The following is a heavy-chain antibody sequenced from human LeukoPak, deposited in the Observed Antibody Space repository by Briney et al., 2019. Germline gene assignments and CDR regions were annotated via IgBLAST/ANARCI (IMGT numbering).Heavy chain of an antibody. D-gene: IGHD5-18*01. V-gene: IGHV3-48*03. J-gene: IGHJ4*02. CDR3: ARAGRGFTYGYSDY. CDR1: GFTFSSYE. Sequence: PGGSLRLSCAASGFTFSSYEMNWLRQAPGKGLEWVSYISSSGSTIYYADSVKGRFTISRDNAKSSLYLQMNSLRAEDTAVYYWARAGRGFTYGYSDYWGQGTLVSVSS. CDR2: ISSSGSTI.